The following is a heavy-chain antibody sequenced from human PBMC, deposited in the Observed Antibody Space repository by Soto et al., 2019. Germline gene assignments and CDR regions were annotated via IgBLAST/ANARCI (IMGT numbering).Heavy chain of an antibody. CDR1: VGSFSVYY. CDR2: INHSGST. Sequence: SETLSLTCAVYVGSFSVYYWSWIRQPPGKGLEWIGEINHSGSTNYNPSLKSRVTISVDTSKNQFSLKLSSVTAADTAVYYCARLGGYCSSTSCRLGMDVWGQGTTVTVSS. D-gene: IGHD2-2*01. CDR3: ARLGGYCSSTSCRLGMDV. J-gene: IGHJ6*02. V-gene: IGHV4-34*01.